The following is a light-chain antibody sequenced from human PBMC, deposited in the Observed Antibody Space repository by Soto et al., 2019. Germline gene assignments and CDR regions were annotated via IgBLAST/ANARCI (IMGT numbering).Light chain of an antibody. V-gene: IGLV2-11*01. J-gene: IGLJ1*01. Sequence: QSVLTQPRSVSGSPGQSVTISCTGTSSDVGGYNYVSWYQQHPGKAPKLMIYDVSKRPSGVPDRFSGSKSGNTASLTISGLQAEDEADYYCSSYTGTSTQVFGTGTKVTVL. CDR3: SSYTGTSTQV. CDR2: DVS. CDR1: SSDVGGYNY.